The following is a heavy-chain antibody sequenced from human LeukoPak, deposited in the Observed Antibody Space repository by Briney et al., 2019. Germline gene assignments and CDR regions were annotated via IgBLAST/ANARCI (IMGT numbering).Heavy chain of an antibody. D-gene: IGHD4-23*01. J-gene: IGHJ4*02. CDR2: IIPIFGTA. CDR3: ATGAEAYDYGGKEIDY. V-gene: IGHV1-69*06. CDR1: GGTFSSYA. Sequence: ASVKVSCKASGGTFSSYAISWVRQAPGQGLERMGRIIPIFGTANYAQKFQGRVTITADKSTSTAYMELSSLRSEDTAVYYCATGAEAYDYGGKEIDYWGQGTLVTVSS.